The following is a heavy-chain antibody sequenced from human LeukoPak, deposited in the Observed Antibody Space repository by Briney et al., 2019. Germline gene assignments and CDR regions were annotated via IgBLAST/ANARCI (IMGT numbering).Heavy chain of an antibody. CDR3: TRDPLYSALDS. J-gene: IGHJ4*02. V-gene: IGHV3-7*01. CDR1: GFTFGSYW. CDR2: IQPDGSQG. Sequence: GGSLRLSCVASGFTFGSYWMTWVRQAPGKGLEWVANIQPDGSQGLYVDSVKGRFIISRDNAKKSLYLQMNSLRAEDTAVYYCTRDPLYSALDSWGQGTLVTVSS. D-gene: IGHD4-11*01.